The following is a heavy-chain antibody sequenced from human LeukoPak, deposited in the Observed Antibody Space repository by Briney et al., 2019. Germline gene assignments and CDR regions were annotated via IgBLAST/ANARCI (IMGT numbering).Heavy chain of an antibody. CDR2: IWYDGTNK. D-gene: IGHD3-22*01. CDR3: AREYPPRYYYDSSGYLDY. V-gene: IGHV3-33*01. CDR1: GFTFRSHG. Sequence: GGSLRLSCAASGFTFRSHGMHWVRQAPGKGLEWVALIWYDGTNKYYADSVKGRFTTSRDNSKNTLYLQMNSLRAEDTAVYYCAREYPPRYYYDSSGYLDYWGQGTLVTVSS. J-gene: IGHJ4*02.